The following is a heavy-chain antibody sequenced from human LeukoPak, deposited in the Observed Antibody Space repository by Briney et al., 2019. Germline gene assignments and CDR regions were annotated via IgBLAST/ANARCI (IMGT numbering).Heavy chain of an antibody. Sequence: SETLSLTGTVSGGSITSSTYYWGWIRQPPGKGLEWIGEINHSGSTNYNPSLKNRVTISVDTSKNQSSLKLSSVTAADTAVYYCARVVQGFDDFEIWGQGTMVTVSS. J-gene: IGHJ3*02. CDR2: INHSGST. D-gene: IGHD2-15*01. V-gene: IGHV4-39*07. CDR3: ARVVQGFDDFEI. CDR1: GGSITSSTYY.